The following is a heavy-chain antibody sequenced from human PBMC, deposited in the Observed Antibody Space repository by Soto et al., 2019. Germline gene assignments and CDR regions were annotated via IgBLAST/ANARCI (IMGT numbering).Heavy chain of an antibody. D-gene: IGHD6-19*01. CDR2: IYYSGST. CDR3: ARSGSGWLDY. Sequence: SETLSLTCTVSGASIRSYFWSWIRQPPGKRLEWIGYIYYSGSTNYNPSLKSRVTISVDTSKNQFSLKLSSVTAADTAVYYCARSGSGWLDYWGQGTLVTVSS. J-gene: IGHJ4*02. CDR1: GASIRSYF. V-gene: IGHV4-59*01.